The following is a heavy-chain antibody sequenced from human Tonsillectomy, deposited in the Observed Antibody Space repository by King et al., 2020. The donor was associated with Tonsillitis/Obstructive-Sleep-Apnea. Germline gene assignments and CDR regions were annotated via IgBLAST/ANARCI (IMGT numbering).Heavy chain of an antibody. CDR2: SYYSGST. Sequence: QLQLQESGPGLVKPSETLSLTCTVSGGSISSSSYYWGWIRQPPGKGLVWIGRSYYSGSTYYNPSLKSRVTISVVTSKNQFSLKLSSVTAADTAVYYCARHRRAVAGIWGQGTLVTVSS. J-gene: IGHJ4*02. CDR3: ARHRRAVAGI. D-gene: IGHD6-19*01. CDR1: GGSISSSSYY. V-gene: IGHV4-39*01.